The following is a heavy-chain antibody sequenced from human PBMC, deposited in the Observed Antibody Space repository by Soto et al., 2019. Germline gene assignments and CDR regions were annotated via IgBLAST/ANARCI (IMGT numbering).Heavy chain of an antibody. Sequence: GGSLRLSCAASGFTFSSYSMNWVRQAPGKGLEWVSSISSSSSYIYYADSVKGRFTISRDNAKNSLYLQMNSLRAEDTAVYYCARPMDVDTAMVPAAFDYWGQGTLVTVSS. D-gene: IGHD5-18*01. CDR3: ARPMDVDTAMVPAAFDY. CDR1: GFTFSSYS. V-gene: IGHV3-21*01. CDR2: ISSSSSYI. J-gene: IGHJ4*02.